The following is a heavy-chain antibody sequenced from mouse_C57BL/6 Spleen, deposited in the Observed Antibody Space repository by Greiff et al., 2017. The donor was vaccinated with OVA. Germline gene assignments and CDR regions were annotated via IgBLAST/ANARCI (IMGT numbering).Heavy chain of an antibody. CDR2: IYPSDSDT. CDR1: CYTFTSYW. Sequence: QVQLKQPGAELVRPGSSVKLSCKASCYTFTSYWMDWVKQRPGQGLEWIGNIYPSDSDTHYNQKFKDKATLTVDKSSSPAYMQLSSLTSEDAAVYYCAREDYYGSIAYWGQGTLVTASA. V-gene: IGHV1-61*01. CDR3: AREDYYGSIAY. D-gene: IGHD1-1*01. J-gene: IGHJ3*01.